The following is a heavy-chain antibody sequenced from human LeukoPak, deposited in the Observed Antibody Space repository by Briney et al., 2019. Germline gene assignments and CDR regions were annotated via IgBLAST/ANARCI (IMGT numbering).Heavy chain of an antibody. Sequence: GESLRLSCAASGFTFSDSGMHWVRQASGKGLEWVGRIRSKANSYATAYAASVKGRFTISRDDSKNTAYLQMNSLKTEDTAVYYCTRYGDYPFDYWGQGTLSPSPQ. D-gene: IGHD2-21*01. CDR3: TRYGDYPFDY. CDR2: IRSKANSYAT. CDR1: GFTFSDSG. V-gene: IGHV3-73*01. J-gene: IGHJ4*02.